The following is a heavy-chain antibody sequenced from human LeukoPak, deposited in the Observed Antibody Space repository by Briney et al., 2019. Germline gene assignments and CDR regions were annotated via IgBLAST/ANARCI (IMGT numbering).Heavy chain of an antibody. J-gene: IGHJ4*02. CDR3: ALSGYSSGWYRDH. CDR2: INHSGST. Sequence: PSETLSLTCAVYGGSFSGYYWSWIRQPPGKGLEWIGEINHSGSTNYNPSLKSRVTISVDTSKNQFSLKLSSVTAADTAVYYCALSGYSSGWYRDHWGQGTLVTVSS. CDR1: GGSFSGYY. D-gene: IGHD6-19*01. V-gene: IGHV4-34*01.